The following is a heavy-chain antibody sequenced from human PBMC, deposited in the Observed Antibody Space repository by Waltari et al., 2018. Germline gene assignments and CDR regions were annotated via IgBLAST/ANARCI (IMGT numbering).Heavy chain of an antibody. V-gene: IGHV3-30-3*01. Sequence: QVQLVESGGGVVQPGRSLRLSCAASGFTFSSYAMHWVRQAPGKGLEWVAVISYDGSNKYYADSVKGRFTISRDNSKNTLYLQMNSLRAEDTAVYYCARDPPKGAMTMQPKYFDYWGQGTLVTVSS. CDR3: ARDPPKGAMTMQPKYFDY. CDR1: GFTFSSYA. CDR2: ISYDGSNK. J-gene: IGHJ4*02. D-gene: IGHD2-2*01.